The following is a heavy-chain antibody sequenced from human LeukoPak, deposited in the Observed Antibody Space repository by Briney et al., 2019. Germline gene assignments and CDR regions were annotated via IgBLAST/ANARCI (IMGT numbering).Heavy chain of an antibody. CDR2: IYNSGNT. CDR1: GGSFSGYY. J-gene: IGHJ4*02. Sequence: SETLSLTCAVYGGSFSGYYWGWIRQSPGKGLEWIGNIYNSGNTYYNPSLKSRVTISVDTSKNQFSLKLSSITAADTAVYYCARRGGSGRSFDFWGQGTLVTVSS. CDR3: ARRGGSGRSFDF. D-gene: IGHD3-10*01. V-gene: IGHV4-34*01.